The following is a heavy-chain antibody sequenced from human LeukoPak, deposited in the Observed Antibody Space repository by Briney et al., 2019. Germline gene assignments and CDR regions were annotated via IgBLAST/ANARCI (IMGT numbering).Heavy chain of an antibody. CDR3: ARGLTTVTFPDAFDI. CDR2: IYYSGST. J-gene: IGHJ3*02. Sequence: SQTLSLACTVFGGSISSGGYYWSWIRQHPGKGLEWIGYIYYSGSTYYNPSLKSRVTISVDTSKNQFSLKLSSVTAADTAVYYCARGLTTVTFPDAFDIWGQGTMVTVSS. V-gene: IGHV4-31*03. D-gene: IGHD4-17*01. CDR1: GGSISSGGYY.